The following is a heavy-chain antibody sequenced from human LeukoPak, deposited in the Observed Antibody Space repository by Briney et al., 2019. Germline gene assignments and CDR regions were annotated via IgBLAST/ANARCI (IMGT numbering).Heavy chain of an antibody. CDR2: FTGSDGST. CDR1: GFTFSKYV. V-gene: IGHV3-23*01. D-gene: IGHD2-2*01. Sequence: PGGSLRLSCVASGFTFSKYVMTWVRQAPGKGIEWVSGFTGSDGSTYYADSVKGRFTISRDNSKNTLYLQMNSLRAEDTAVYYCANPAAIDAFDIWGQGTMVTVSS. J-gene: IGHJ3*02. CDR3: ANPAAIDAFDI.